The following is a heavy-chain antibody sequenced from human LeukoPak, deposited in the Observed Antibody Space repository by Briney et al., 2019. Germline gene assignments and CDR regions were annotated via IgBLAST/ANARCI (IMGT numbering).Heavy chain of an antibody. CDR2: ITASAMTI. D-gene: IGHD2-15*01. Sequence: PGGSLRLSCAASGFMFSSYEMNWVRQAPGKGLEWVSHITASAMTIHYADSVKGRFTISRDNAKNSVYLQMDSLSDEDTAVYYCARGSSGVDYWGQGTLVTVSS. V-gene: IGHV3-48*03. J-gene: IGHJ4*02. CDR1: GFMFSSYE. CDR3: ARGSSGVDY.